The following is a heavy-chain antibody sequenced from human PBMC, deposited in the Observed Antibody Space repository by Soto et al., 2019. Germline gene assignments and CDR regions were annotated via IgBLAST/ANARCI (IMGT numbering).Heavy chain of an antibody. CDR1: GYTFSSYG. CDR2: ISAYNGNT. Sequence: QVQLVQSGAEVKKPGASVKVSCKASGYTFSSYGINWVRQAPGQGLEWMGWISAYNGNTHYAQNLQGRVTLTTDTSTSTAYMERRSLRSDDTAVYYCARDPYSWNDGGDYWGQGTLVTVSS. J-gene: IGHJ4*02. D-gene: IGHD1-1*01. V-gene: IGHV1-18*01. CDR3: ARDPYSWNDGGDY.